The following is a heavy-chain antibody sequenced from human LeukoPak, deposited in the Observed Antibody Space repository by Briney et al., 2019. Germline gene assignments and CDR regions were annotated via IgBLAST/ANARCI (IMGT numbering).Heavy chain of an antibody. CDR1: GASY. V-gene: IGHV4-39*07. CDR3: ASLRADGGNYPRFDY. CDR2: IYSTGGT. Sequence: SETLSLTCTVSGASYWGWVRQSPEMGLEWIGSIYSTGGTYYNPSLKSRLTISLDTSKRQFSLKMTSMTAADTAVYYCASLRADGGNYPRFDYWGQGALVTVSS. D-gene: IGHD4-23*01. J-gene: IGHJ4*02.